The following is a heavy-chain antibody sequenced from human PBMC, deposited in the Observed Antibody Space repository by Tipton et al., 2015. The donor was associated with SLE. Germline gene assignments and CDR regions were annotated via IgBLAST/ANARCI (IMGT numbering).Heavy chain of an antibody. V-gene: IGHV1-2*02. CDR3: ARDGEYGYNLDY. CDR2: ITTPSGDT. CDR1: GYTFSGYY. Sequence: QLVQSGAEMKKPGASVKVSCKASGYTFSGYYIHWVRQAPGQGLEWMGWITTPSGDTNYAQKFQGRVTMTRDTSISTAYMELSRLRSDDTAVYYCARDGEYGYNLDYWGQGTLVTVSS. J-gene: IGHJ4*02. D-gene: IGHD5-24*01.